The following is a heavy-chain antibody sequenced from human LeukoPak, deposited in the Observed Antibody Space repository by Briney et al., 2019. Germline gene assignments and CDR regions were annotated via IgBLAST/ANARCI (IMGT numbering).Heavy chain of an antibody. Sequence: SETLSLTCTVSGGSISSYYWSWIRQPPGKGLEWIGYIYYSGSTNYNPSLKSRVTISVDTSKNQFSLKLSSVTAADTAVYYCARGVTPRAYLRWGQGTLVTVSS. CDR1: GGSISSYY. J-gene: IGHJ4*02. CDR3: ARGVTPRAYLR. D-gene: IGHD2-21*02. V-gene: IGHV4-59*12. CDR2: IYYSGST.